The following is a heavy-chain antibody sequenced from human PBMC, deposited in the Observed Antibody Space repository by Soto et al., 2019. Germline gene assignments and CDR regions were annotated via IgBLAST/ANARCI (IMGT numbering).Heavy chain of an antibody. V-gene: IGHV1-18*01. CDR2: ISAYNGNT. J-gene: IGHJ6*02. CDR3: ARDDTDGVVVPAARDYYYYGMDV. D-gene: IGHD2-2*01. CDR1: GYTFTSYG. Sequence: QVQLVQSGAEVKKPGASVKVSCKASGYTFTSYGISWVRQAPGQGLEWMGWISAYNGNTNYAQKLQGRVTMTTDTSTSTAYRELRSLRTDDTAVYYCARDDTDGVVVPAARDYYYYGMDVWGQGTTVTVSS.